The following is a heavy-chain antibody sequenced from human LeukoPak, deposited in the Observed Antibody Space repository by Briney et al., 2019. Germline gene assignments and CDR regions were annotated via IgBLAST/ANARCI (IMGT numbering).Heavy chain of an antibody. D-gene: IGHD1-26*01. CDR2: ISGSGGST. CDR3: AKKTIVGATVDAFDI. CDR1: GFTFSSYA. V-gene: IGHV3-23*01. Sequence: GGSLRLSCAASGFTFSSYAMSWIRQAPGKGLELVSAISGSGGSTYYADSVKGRFTISRENSKNTLYLQMNSLRAEDTAVYYCAKKTIVGATVDAFDIWGQGTMVTVSS. J-gene: IGHJ3*02.